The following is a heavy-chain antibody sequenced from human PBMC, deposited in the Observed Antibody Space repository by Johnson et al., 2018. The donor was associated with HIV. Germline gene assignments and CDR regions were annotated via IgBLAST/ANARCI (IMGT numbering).Heavy chain of an antibody. CDR3: AKVWGFVGAFDI. CDR2: ISYDGSKK. V-gene: IGHV3-30-3*01. CDR1: GLIFNTYG. D-gene: IGHD7-27*01. Sequence: QVQLVESGGGVVQPGRSLRLSCAASGLIFNTYGMHWVRQAPGKGLEWVAVISYDGSKKYYADSVKGRFTISRDNSKNTLYLQMNTLRADDTAVYYCAKVWGFVGAFDIWGQGTMVIVSS. J-gene: IGHJ3*02.